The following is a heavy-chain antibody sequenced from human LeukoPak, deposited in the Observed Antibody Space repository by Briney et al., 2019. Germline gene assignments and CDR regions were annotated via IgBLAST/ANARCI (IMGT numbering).Heavy chain of an antibody. Sequence: GGSLRLSCAASGFTFSSYGMHWVRQAPGKGLEWVAVISYDGSNKYYADSVKGRFTISRDNSKNTLYLQMNSPRAEDTAVYSCAKEIMADYGPRYYSYGMDVWAKGPRSPSP. V-gene: IGHV3-30*18. CDR1: GFTFSSYG. CDR3: AKEIMADYGPRYYSYGMDV. D-gene: IGHD4/OR15-4a*01. CDR2: ISYDGSNK. J-gene: IGHJ6*02.